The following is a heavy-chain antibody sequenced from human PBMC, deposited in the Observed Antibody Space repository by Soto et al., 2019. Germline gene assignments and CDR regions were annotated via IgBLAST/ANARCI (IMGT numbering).Heavy chain of an antibody. D-gene: IGHD3-3*01. CDR2: ISGSSAYI. CDR1: GFTFSSYA. CDR3: ARDSYDFWTAYSY. J-gene: IGHJ4*02. Sequence: GGSLRLSCAASGFTFSSYAMSWVRQAPGRGLEWVSSISGSSAYIYYADSVKGRFTISRDNAKNSLYLQMNSLRAEDTAVYYCARDSYDFWTAYSYWGQGTQVTVS. V-gene: IGHV3-21*01.